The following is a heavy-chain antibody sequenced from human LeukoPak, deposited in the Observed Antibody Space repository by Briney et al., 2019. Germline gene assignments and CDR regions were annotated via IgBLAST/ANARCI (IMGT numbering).Heavy chain of an antibody. CDR1: GGSISSYY. D-gene: IGHD1-26*01. Sequence: PSETLSLTCTVSGGSISSYYWSWIRQPPGKGLEWIGYIYYSGSTNYNPSLKSRVTISVDTSKNQFSLKLSSVTAADTAVYYCANLVGADYFDYWDQGTLVTVSS. V-gene: IGHV4-59*01. J-gene: IGHJ4*02. CDR3: ANLVGADYFDY. CDR2: IYYSGST.